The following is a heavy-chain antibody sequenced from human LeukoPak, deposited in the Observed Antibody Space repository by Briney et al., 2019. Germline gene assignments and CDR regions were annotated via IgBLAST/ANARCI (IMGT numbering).Heavy chain of an antibody. Sequence: PGGSLRLSCAASGFTFSSYDMHWVRQATGKGLEWVSAIGTAGDTYYPGSVKGRFTITRENAKNSLYLQMNSLRAGDTAVYYCARVQGDILTGYIDYWGQGTLVTVSS. CDR2: IGTAGDT. CDR3: ARVQGDILTGYIDY. CDR1: GFTFSSYD. J-gene: IGHJ4*02. D-gene: IGHD3-9*01. V-gene: IGHV3-13*01.